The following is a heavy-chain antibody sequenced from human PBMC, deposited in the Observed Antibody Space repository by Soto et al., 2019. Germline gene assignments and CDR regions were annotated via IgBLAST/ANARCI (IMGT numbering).Heavy chain of an antibody. V-gene: IGHV3-48*02. Sequence: EVQLVESGGGLVQPGGSLRLSCAASGFVFSTYSMNWVRQAPGKGLEWVSYISSSSSTIYYADSVQGRFTISRDNAKNSLYLQVNSLRDEDTAVYYCARPAGRVDYFDSWGQGTLVTVSS. CDR2: ISSSSSTI. J-gene: IGHJ4*02. CDR1: GFVFSTYS. CDR3: ARPAGRVDYFDS. D-gene: IGHD2-15*01.